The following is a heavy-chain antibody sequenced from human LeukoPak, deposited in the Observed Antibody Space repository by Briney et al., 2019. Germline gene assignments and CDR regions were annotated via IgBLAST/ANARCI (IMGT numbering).Heavy chain of an antibody. Sequence: VPTLVNPPQTLTLTCTFSGFSLSTGGMRVSWIRQPPGEALEGLARIDWADDKFYSTSLQTRLTISKDTSKNQVVLTMTNMDPVDTATYYCARLNSGTYFDYWGQGTLVTVSS. D-gene: IGHD1-26*01. CDR3: ARLNSGTYFDY. J-gene: IGHJ4*02. CDR2: IDWADDK. V-gene: IGHV2-70*04. CDR1: GFSLSTGGMR.